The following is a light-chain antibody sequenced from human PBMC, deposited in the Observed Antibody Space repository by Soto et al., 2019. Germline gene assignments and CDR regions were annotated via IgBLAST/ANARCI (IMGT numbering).Light chain of an antibody. CDR2: GAS. CDR1: QSVGTN. V-gene: IGKV3-15*01. Sequence: EIVMAQSPATLSVSPGERVTLSCRSSQSVGTNLAWYQQKPVQAPRLLILGASTRASGIPAKFSGSGSGTEFTLSIGSLQSEDFAVYYCQQYSNWAKTFGQGTRLEI. J-gene: IGKJ5*01. CDR3: QQYSNWAKT.